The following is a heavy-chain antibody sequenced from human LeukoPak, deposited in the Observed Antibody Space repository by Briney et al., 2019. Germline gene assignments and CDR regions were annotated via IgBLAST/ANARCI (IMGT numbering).Heavy chain of an antibody. CDR2: IYYSGST. D-gene: IGHD1-26*01. J-gene: IGHJ4*02. CDR3: ARGRPYSGGYHLDY. V-gene: IGHV4-61*01. CDR1: GGSVSSGSYY. Sequence: SETLSLTCTVSGGSVSSGSYYWCWIRQPPGKGLEWIGYIYYSGSTYYNPSLKSRVTMSVDTSKNQFFLKLNSVTAADTAVYYCARGRPYSGGYHLDYWGQGTLVTVSA.